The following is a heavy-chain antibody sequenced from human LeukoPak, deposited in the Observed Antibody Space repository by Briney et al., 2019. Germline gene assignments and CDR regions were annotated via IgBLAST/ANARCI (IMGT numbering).Heavy chain of an antibody. V-gene: IGHV4-34*01. D-gene: IGHD3-22*01. Sequence: SETLSLTCAVYGGSFSGYYWSWIRQPPGKGLEWIGEINHSGSTNYNPSLTSRVTISVDTSKNKYSLTLSSVTAADTAVYYCARLPYYYDSSGYYSRQTPRSRFDYWGQGTLVTVSS. CDR2: INHSGST. CDR1: GGSFSGYY. J-gene: IGHJ4*02. CDR3: ARLPYYYDSSGYYSRQTPRSRFDY.